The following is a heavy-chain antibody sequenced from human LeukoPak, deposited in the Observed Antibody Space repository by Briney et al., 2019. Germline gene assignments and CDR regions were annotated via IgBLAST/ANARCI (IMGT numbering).Heavy chain of an antibody. J-gene: IGHJ4*02. D-gene: IGHD3-22*01. CDR3: AKGGSYYYDSSGYYFSLFYFDY. Sequence: GGSLRLSCAASGFTFSSYAMSWVRQAPGKGLEWVSAISGSGGSTYYADSVKGRFTISRDNSKNTLYLQMNSLRAEDTAVYYCAKGGSYYYDSSGYYFSLFYFDYWRQGTLVTVSS. V-gene: IGHV3-23*01. CDR1: GFTFSSYA. CDR2: ISGSGGST.